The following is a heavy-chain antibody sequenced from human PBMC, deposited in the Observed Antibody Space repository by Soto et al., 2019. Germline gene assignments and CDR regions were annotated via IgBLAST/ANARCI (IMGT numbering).Heavy chain of an antibody. V-gene: IGHV3-33*01. CDR2: IWYDGSNK. Sequence: GGSLRLSCAASGFTFSSYGMHWVRQAPGKGLEWVAVIWYDGSNKYYADSVKGRFTISRDNSKNTLYLQMNSLRAEDTAVYYCARDLYYGDYLEGYEGGDYWGQGTLVTVSS. J-gene: IGHJ4*02. CDR1: GFTFSSYG. D-gene: IGHD4-17*01. CDR3: ARDLYYGDYLEGYEGGDY.